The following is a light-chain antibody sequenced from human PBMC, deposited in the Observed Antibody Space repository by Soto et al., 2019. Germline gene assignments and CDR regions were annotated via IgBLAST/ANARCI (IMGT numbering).Light chain of an antibody. CDR3: MESLRYPLT. Sequence: EIVMTQTPLSLSVTPGQPASISCKSSQSLLDGDGKTYLYCYLQKPGQPPQLLIYEASNRFSVVPERFSGSGSGTDFTLKISLGGAEYVGVYYCMESLRYPLTFGGGTKVEIK. CDR2: EAS. J-gene: IGKJ4*01. CDR1: QSLLDGDGKTY. V-gene: IGKV2D-29*01.